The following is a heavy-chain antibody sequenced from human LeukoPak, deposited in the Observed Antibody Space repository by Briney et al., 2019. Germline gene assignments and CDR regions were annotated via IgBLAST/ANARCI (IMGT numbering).Heavy chain of an antibody. J-gene: IGHJ5*02. CDR1: GYTFTSYY. CDR2: INPSGGST. Sequence: ASVKVSCKASGYTFTSYYMHWVRQAPGQGLEWMGIINPSGGSTSYAQKFQGRVTMTRGTSTSTVYMGRSSLRSEDTAVYYCARAGAPTCPSDAWGQGTLVTVYS. V-gene: IGHV1-46*03. CDR3: ARAGAPTCPSDA.